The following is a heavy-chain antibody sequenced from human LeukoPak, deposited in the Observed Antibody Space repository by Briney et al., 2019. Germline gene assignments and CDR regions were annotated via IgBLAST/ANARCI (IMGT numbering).Heavy chain of an antibody. CDR2: IYTSGST. J-gene: IGHJ4*02. D-gene: IGHD3-22*01. V-gene: IGHV4-4*07. CDR3: ARWYYYDSSGYYYFDY. CDR1: GGSISSYY. Sequence: SETLSLTCTVSGGSISSYYWSWIRQPAGKGLEWIGRIYTSGSTNYNPSLKSRVTMSVDMSKNQFSLKLSSVTAADTAVYYCARWYYYDSSGYYYFDYWGQGTLVTVSS.